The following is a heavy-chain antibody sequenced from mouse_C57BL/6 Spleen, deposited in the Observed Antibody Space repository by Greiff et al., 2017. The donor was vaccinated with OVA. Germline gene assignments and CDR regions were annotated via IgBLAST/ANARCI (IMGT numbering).Heavy chain of an antibody. CDR2: INPGSGGT. J-gene: IGHJ1*03. V-gene: IGHV1-54*01. Sequence: QVHVKQSGAELVRPGTSVKVSCKASGYAFTNYLIEWVKQRPGQGLEWIGVINPGSGGTNYNEKFKGKATLTADKSSSTAYMQLSSLTSEDSAVYFCARAVYDGYYVGYFDVWGTGTTVTVSS. CDR1: GYAFTNYL. CDR3: ARAVYDGYYVGYFDV. D-gene: IGHD2-3*01.